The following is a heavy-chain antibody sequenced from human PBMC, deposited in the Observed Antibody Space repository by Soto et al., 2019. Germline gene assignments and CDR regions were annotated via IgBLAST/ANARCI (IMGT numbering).Heavy chain of an antibody. D-gene: IGHD4-17*01. J-gene: IGHJ4*02. Sequence: ASVKVSCKASGYTFTSYYMHWVRQAPGQGLEWMGIINPSGGSTSYAQKFQGRVTMTRDTSTSTVHMELSSLRSEDTAVYYCAREPDYGDFRHHFDYWGQGTLVTVSS. CDR3: AREPDYGDFRHHFDY. CDR1: GYTFTSYY. CDR2: INPSGGST. V-gene: IGHV1-46*01.